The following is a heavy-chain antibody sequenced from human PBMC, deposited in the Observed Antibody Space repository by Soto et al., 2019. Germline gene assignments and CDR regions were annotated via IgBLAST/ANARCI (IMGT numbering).Heavy chain of an antibody. D-gene: IGHD4-17*01. CDR1: GFTFSSYA. J-gene: IGHJ1*01. CDR3: AKDWEYGDYQAEYFQH. Sequence: GGSLRLSCAASGFTFSSYAMSWVRQAPRKGLEWVSAISGSGGSTYYADSVKGRFTISRDNSKNTLYLQMNSLRAEDTAVYYCAKDWEYGDYQAEYFQHWGQGTLVTVSS. CDR2: ISGSGGST. V-gene: IGHV3-23*01.